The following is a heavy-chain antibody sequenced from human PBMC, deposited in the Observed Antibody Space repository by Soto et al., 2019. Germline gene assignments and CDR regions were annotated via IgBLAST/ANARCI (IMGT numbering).Heavy chain of an antibody. D-gene: IGHD4-17*01. Sequence: LSLTCAVSGGSISSTDYSWGWNRQPPGKGLEWIGNIYHSGTTYYNPSLKSRVTVSVDRSKSQFSLRLSSVTAADSAVYYCASRYGDHDYWGQGILVTVSS. CDR2: IYHSGTT. V-gene: IGHV4-30-2*01. CDR3: ASRYGDHDY. J-gene: IGHJ4*02. CDR1: GGSISSTDYS.